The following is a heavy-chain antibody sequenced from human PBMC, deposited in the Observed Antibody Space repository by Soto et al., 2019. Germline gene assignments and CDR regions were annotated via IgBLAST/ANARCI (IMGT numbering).Heavy chain of an antibody. V-gene: IGHV1-69*13. J-gene: IGHJ6*02. CDR2: IIPIFGTA. CDR3: ARSYYDIFLGNDGGYYYYYGMDV. CDR1: GGTFSSYA. Sequence: SVKVSCKASGGTFSSYAISWVRQAPGQGLEWMGGIIPIFGTANYAQKFQGRVTITADESTSTAYVELSSLRSEDTAVYYCARSYYDIFLGNDGGYYYYYGMDVWGQGTTVTVSS. D-gene: IGHD3-9*01.